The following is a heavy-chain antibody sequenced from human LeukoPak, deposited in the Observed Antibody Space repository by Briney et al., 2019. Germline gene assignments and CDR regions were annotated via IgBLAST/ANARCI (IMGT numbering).Heavy chain of an antibody. CDR2: ISYDGSNK. J-gene: IGHJ4*02. CDR1: GFTFSSYG. D-gene: IGHD2-8*01. Sequence: GGSLRLSCAASGFTFSSYGMQWVRQAPGKGLEWVAVISYDGSNKYYADSVKGRFTISRDNSKNTLYLQMNSLRAEDAAVYYCAKVASIVLMVYATHFDYWGQGTLVTVSS. V-gene: IGHV3-30*18. CDR3: AKVASIVLMVYATHFDY.